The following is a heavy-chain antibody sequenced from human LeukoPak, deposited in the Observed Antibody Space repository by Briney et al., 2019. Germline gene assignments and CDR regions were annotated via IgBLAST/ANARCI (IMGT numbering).Heavy chain of an antibody. D-gene: IGHD2-2*01. Sequence: GGSLRLSCAASGFTVSTNYMSWVRQAPGKGLEWVSVIFSNGNTYYADSVKGRFSISRDNSKNTLFLQMNSLRDEDTAVYYCARGSIGPRSWFDPWGQGTLVTVSS. CDR1: GFTVSTNY. CDR2: IFSNGNT. V-gene: IGHV3-66*01. J-gene: IGHJ5*02. CDR3: ARGSIGPRSWFDP.